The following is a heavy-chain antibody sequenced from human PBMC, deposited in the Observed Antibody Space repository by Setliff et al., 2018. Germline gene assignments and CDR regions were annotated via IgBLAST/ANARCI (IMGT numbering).Heavy chain of an antibody. J-gene: IGHJ4*02. CDR1: GFTYNNCW. V-gene: IGHV3-7*01. D-gene: IGHD3-10*01. Sequence: GGSLRLSCGASGFTYNNCWVSWVRQAPGKGLEWLASINPDGSEKYYVDSVKGRFTISRDNARNSLSLQMNILRSEDTAVYYCFGAGTCSYWGQGTLVTVSS. CDR3: FGAGTCSY. CDR2: INPDGSEK.